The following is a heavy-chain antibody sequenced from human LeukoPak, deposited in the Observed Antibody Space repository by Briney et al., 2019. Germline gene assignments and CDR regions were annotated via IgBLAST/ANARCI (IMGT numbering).Heavy chain of an antibody. J-gene: IGHJ4*02. V-gene: IGHV4-59*01. CDR2: IYYSGST. CDR3: ARGRYCSGGSCLSHYFDY. D-gene: IGHD2-15*01. CDR1: GGFISSYY. Sequence: SETLSLTCTVSGGFISSYYWSWIRQPPGKGLEWIGYIYYSGSTNYNPSLKSRVTMSVDTSKNQFSLNLSSVTAADTAVYYCARGRYCSGGSCLSHYFDYWGQGTLVTVSS.